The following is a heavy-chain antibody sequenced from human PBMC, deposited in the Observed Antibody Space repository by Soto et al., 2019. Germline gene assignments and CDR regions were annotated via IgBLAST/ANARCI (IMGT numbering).Heavy chain of an antibody. CDR3: ARWRGGTFDY. CDR2: INHSGST. D-gene: IGHD3-10*01. J-gene: IGHJ4*02. CDR1: GVSFSGYY. V-gene: IGHV4-34*01. Sequence: SETLSLTCAVYGVSFSGYYWSWIRQPPGKGLEWIGEINHSGSTNYNPSLKSRVTISVDTSKNQFSLKLSSVTAADTAVYYCARWRGGTFDYWGQGTLVTVAA.